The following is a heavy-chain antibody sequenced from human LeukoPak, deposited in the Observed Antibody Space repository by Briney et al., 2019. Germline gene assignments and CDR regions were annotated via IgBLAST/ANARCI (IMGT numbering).Heavy chain of an antibody. CDR3: AADTQKTVVPSTDH. J-gene: IGHJ4*02. V-gene: IGHV1-24*01. D-gene: IGHD4-23*01. Sequence: ASVKVSCKVSGYSLIDLSMYWVRQAPGKGLEWMGGFDPDDGETTYAQRFQGRVTITEDTSTDTAYMELTNLRSDDTAVYYCAADTQKTVVPSTDHWGQGTLVTVSS. CDR1: GYSLIDLS. CDR2: FDPDDGET.